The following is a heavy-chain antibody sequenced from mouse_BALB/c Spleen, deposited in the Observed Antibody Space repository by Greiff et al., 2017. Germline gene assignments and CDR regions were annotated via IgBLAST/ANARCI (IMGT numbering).Heavy chain of an antibody. CDR1: GYTFTNYW. Sequence: QVQLQQSGAELVRPGTSVKISCKASGYTFTNYWLGWVKQRPGHGLEWIGDIYPGGGYTNYNEKFKGKATLTADTSSSTAYMQLSSLTSEDSAVYFCARGITTVSRGYAMDYWGQGTSVTVSS. V-gene: IGHV1-63*02. J-gene: IGHJ4*01. CDR2: IYPGGGYT. D-gene: IGHD1-1*01. CDR3: ARGITTVSRGYAMDY.